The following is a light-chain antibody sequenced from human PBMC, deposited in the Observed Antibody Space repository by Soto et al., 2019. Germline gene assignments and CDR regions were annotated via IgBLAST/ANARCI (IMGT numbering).Light chain of an antibody. CDR1: SGSIANNY. CDR3: QSYDSDFVV. Sequence: NFMLTQPHSVSESPGKTLSISCTRSSGSIANNYVQWYQQRPGSAPTTVIYENNQRLSGVPDRFSGSTDGSSNSSSLTISGLQTEDEADYYGQSYDSDFVVFGGGTQLTVL. V-gene: IGLV6-57*04. CDR2: ENN. J-gene: IGLJ2*01.